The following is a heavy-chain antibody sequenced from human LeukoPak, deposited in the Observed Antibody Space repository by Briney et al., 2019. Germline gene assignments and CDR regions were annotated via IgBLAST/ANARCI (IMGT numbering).Heavy chain of an antibody. J-gene: IGHJ4*02. Sequence: GGSLRLSCAASGFTFSSYSMNWVRQAPGKGLEWVSSISSSSSYIYYADSVKGRFTISRDNAKNSLYLQMNSLRAEDTAVYYCARDGRGRCSSTTCYVDYWGQGTLVTVSS. D-gene: IGHD2-2*01. CDR3: ARDGRGRCSSTTCYVDY. CDR1: GFTFSSYS. V-gene: IGHV3-21*01. CDR2: ISSSSSYI.